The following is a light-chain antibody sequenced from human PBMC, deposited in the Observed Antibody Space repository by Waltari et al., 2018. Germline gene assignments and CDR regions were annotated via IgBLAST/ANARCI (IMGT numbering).Light chain of an antibody. CDR3: MQAVDIALT. V-gene: IGKV2-29*02. CDR2: ELS. Sequence: VMTQTPLSLSVTPGQPASMSCTSSQSLLHSDGNTYVYWYLQKPGQSPALLIYELSRRFSGVPDRFSGSGSGTNFTLTISRVDPDDVGLYFCMQAVDIALTFGGGTKVEIK. CDR1: QSLLHSDGNTY. J-gene: IGKJ4*01.